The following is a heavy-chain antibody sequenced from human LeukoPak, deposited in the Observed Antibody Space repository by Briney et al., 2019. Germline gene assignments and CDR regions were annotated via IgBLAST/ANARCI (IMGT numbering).Heavy chain of an antibody. D-gene: IGHD6-6*01. CDR1: GYSFTTHW. CDR3: ARHPFSSSPPFDY. V-gene: IGHV5-51*01. Sequence: GESLKISCKGSGYSFTTHWIGWVRQMPGKGLEWMGIIYPGDSDTRYSPSFQGQVTISADKSISTAYLQWSSLKASDSAMYYCARHPFSSSPPFDYRGQGALVTVSS. J-gene: IGHJ4*02. CDR2: IYPGDSDT.